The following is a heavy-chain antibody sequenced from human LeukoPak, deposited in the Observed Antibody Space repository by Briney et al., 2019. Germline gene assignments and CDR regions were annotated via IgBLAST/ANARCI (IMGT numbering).Heavy chain of an antibody. CDR1: GGSVSDYY. CDR2: IYHTGST. CDR3: ARAVPEEYYYDSSGYYFDY. J-gene: IGHJ4*02. D-gene: IGHD3-22*01. V-gene: IGHV4-59*02. Sequence: TSETLSLTCTISGGSVSDYYWSWIRQSPGKGLEWIGYIYHTGSTSYSPSLKSRVTISVDTSKNQFSLKLSSVTAADTAVYYCARAVPEEYYYDSSGYYFDYWGQGTLVTVSS.